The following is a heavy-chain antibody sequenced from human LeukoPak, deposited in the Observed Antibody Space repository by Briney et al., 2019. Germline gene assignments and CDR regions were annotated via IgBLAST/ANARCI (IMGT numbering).Heavy chain of an antibody. V-gene: IGHV3-66*01. Sequence: GGSLRLSCAASGFTVSSNHMSWVRQAPGQGLEWVSTISSSGTIYYADSVKGRFTISRDNSKNTVNLQMNSLRAEDTAVYYCARGPNGGNEAWGQGTLVIVSS. CDR3: ARGPNGGNEA. D-gene: IGHD4-23*01. J-gene: IGHJ5*02. CDR2: ISSSGTI. CDR1: GFTVSSNH.